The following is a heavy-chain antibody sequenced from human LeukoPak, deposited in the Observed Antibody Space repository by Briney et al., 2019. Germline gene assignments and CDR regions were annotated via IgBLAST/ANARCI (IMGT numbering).Heavy chain of an antibody. D-gene: IGHD3/OR15-3a*01. J-gene: IGHJ4*02. V-gene: IGHV4-39*01. CDR1: GGSISSSSYY. CDR2: IYYSGNT. Sequence: SETLSLTCTVSGGSISSSSYYWGWIRQPPGEGLEWIGSIYYSGNTYYNASLKSQVSISIDTSKNQFSLKLTSVTAADTAVYYCARQTGSGLFILPGGQGTLVTVSS. CDR3: ARQTGSGLFILP.